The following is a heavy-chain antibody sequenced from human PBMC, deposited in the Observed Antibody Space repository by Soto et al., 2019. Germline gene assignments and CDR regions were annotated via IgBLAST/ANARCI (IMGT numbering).Heavy chain of an antibody. CDR1: GGSISSYY. CDR3: ARDRPDSGYDSYYYGMDV. CDR2: IYTSGST. J-gene: IGHJ6*02. V-gene: IGHV4-4*07. Sequence: SETLSLTCTVSGGSISSYYWSWSRQPAGKGLEWIGRIYTSGSTNYNPSLKSRVTMSVDTSKNQFSLKLSSVTAADTAVYYCARDRPDSGYDSYYYGMDVWGQGTTVTVSS. D-gene: IGHD5-12*01.